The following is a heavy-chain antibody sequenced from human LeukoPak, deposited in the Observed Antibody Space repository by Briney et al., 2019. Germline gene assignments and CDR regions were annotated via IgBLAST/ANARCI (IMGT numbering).Heavy chain of an antibody. Sequence: ASVKVSCKVSGYTLTELSMHWVRQAPGKGLEWMGGFDPEDGETIYAQKFQGRVTMTEDTSTDTAYMELSSLRSEDTAVYYCATGGASEQYYDFWSGYSITPSFDYWGQGTLVTVSS. J-gene: IGHJ4*02. V-gene: IGHV1-24*01. CDR1: GYTLTELS. CDR2: FDPEDGET. D-gene: IGHD3-3*01. CDR3: ATGGASEQYYDFWSGYSITPSFDY.